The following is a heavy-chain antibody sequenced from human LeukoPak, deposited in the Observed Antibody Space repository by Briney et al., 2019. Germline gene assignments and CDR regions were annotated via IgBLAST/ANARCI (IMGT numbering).Heavy chain of an antibody. J-gene: IGHJ3*02. CDR3: ASHTASSSWPDAFDI. Sequence: GGSLRLSCAASGFSFSSYGMHWVRQAPGKGLKWVAFIRYDGSNKYYADSVKGRFTISRDNSKNALYLQRNSLRAEDTAVYYCASHTASSSWPDAFDIWGQGTMVTVSS. CDR2: IRYDGSNK. V-gene: IGHV3-30*02. CDR1: GFSFSSYG. D-gene: IGHD6-13*01.